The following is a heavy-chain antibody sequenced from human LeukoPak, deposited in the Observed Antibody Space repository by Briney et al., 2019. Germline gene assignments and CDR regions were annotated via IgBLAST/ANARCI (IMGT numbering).Heavy chain of an antibody. CDR2: SGGDGGST. Sequence: GGSLRLSCAASGFTFSSYDMSWVRQAPGKGLEWVSASGGDGGSTYADSVKGRFTISSDNSKNTLYLQMNSLRAEDTATYYCAKALSYWYFDLWGRGNLVTVSS. V-gene: IGHV3-23*01. CDR3: AKALSYWYFDL. CDR1: GFTFSSYD. J-gene: IGHJ2*01.